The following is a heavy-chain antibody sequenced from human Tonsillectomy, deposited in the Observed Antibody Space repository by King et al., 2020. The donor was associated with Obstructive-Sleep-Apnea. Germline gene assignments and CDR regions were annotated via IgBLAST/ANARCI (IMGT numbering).Heavy chain of an antibody. V-gene: IGHV3-7*04. CDR3: ARDKGFTGFCSGGRCHGDFDY. D-gene: IGHD2-15*01. CDR1: GFIFSNYW. CDR2: VKEDGSEK. Sequence: VQLVDSGGGLVQPGGSLRLSCAASGFIFSNYWMNWVRQAPGKGLEWVANVKEDGSEKYYVDSVKGRLTISRDNAKNSLYLQMNSLRAEDTAVYYCARDKGFTGFCSGGRCHGDFDYWGQGTLVTVSS. J-gene: IGHJ4*02.